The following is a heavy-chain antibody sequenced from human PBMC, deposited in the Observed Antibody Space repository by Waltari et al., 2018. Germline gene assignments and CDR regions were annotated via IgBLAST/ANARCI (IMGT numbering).Heavy chain of an antibody. V-gene: IGHV3-9*01. J-gene: IGHJ4*02. Sequence: EVQLVESGGGLVQPGRSLRLPCAASGFTFDDYAMHWVRPAPGKSREWVAGLSCNSGITGYSDAVKGRFTVSRDNAKNSLYLQMNSLRAEDTALYYCAKGSSGSYYDTYFDYWGQGTLVTVSS. CDR1: GFTFDDYA. CDR2: LSCNSGIT. CDR3: AKGSSGSYYDTYFDY. D-gene: IGHD1-26*01.